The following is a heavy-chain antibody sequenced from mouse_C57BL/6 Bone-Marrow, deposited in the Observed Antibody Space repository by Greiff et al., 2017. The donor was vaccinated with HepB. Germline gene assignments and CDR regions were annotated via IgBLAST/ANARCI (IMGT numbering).Heavy chain of an antibody. J-gene: IGHJ4*01. Sequence: EVQLQQSGPELVKPGASVKIPCKASGYTFTDYNMDWVKQSHGKSLEWIGDINPNNGGTIYNQKFKGKATLTVDKSSSTAYMELRSLTSEDTAVYYCARCSYLPRAMDYWGQGTSVTVSS. CDR1: GYTFTDYN. D-gene: IGHD5-5*01. CDR2: INPNNGGT. V-gene: IGHV1-18*01. CDR3: ARCSYLPRAMDY.